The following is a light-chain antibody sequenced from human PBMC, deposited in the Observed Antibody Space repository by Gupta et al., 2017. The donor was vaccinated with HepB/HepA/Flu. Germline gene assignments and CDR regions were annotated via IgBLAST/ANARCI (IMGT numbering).Light chain of an antibody. CDR1: SSDVGHYNY. Sequence: QSALTQPASVSGSPGQSLTISCTGTSSDVGHYNYVSWYQQHPDKAPKLMIYDVSNRPSGVSNRFSGSKAGNTASLTISGLQAEDEADYYCSSYTSSSTQVFGGGTKLTVL. CDR3: SSYTSSSTQV. J-gene: IGLJ2*01. CDR2: DVS. V-gene: IGLV2-14*03.